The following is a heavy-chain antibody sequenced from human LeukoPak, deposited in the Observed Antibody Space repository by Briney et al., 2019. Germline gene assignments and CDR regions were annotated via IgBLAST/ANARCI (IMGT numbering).Heavy chain of an antibody. V-gene: IGHV4-4*07. CDR2: IYTSGST. D-gene: IGHD2-15*01. Sequence: SETLSLTCTVSGGSLSSYYWSWIRQPAGKGLEWIGRIYTSGSTNYNPSLKSRVTISVDTSKNQFSLKLSSVTAADTAVYYCARERREQLLPPYTRLVNYLDYWGQGTLVTVAS. CDR1: GGSLSSYY. CDR3: ARERREQLLPPYTRLVNYLDY. J-gene: IGHJ4*02.